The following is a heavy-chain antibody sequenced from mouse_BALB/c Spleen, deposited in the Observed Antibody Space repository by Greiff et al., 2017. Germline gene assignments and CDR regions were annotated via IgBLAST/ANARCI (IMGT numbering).Heavy chain of an antibody. CDR1: GFTFSSFG. V-gene: IGHV5-17*02. D-gene: IGHD1-1*01. CDR3: ARLGITTVVEYFDV. Sequence: EVKLVESGGGLVQPGGSRKLSCAASGFTFSSFGMHWVRQAPEKGLEWVAYISSGSSTIYYADTVKGRFTISRDNPKNTLFLQMTSLRSEDTAMYYCARLGITTVVEYFDVWGAGTTVTVSS. J-gene: IGHJ1*01. CDR2: ISSGSSTI.